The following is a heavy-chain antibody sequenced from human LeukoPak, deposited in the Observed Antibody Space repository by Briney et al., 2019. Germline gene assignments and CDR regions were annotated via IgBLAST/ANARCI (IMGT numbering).Heavy chain of an antibody. J-gene: IGHJ4*02. CDR1: GYTFINYG. V-gene: IGHV1-18*01. D-gene: IGHD2-2*01. CDR3: ARDGPGYCSSTSCFDQNFDY. Sequence: ASVKVSCKASGYTFINYGISWVRQAPGQGLEWTGWISVYNGNTNYAQKLQGRVTMTTDTSTSTAYMELRSLRSDDTAVYFCARDGPGYCSSTSCFDQNFDYWGQGTLVTVSS. CDR2: ISVYNGNT.